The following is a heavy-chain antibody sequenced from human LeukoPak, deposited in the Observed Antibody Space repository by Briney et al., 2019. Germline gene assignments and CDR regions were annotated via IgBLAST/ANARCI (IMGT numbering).Heavy chain of an antibody. CDR1: GFTFSSYA. V-gene: IGHV3-30*04. CDR3: ARDSRPTFSYFDY. CDR2: ISYDGSNK. Sequence: GGSLRLSCAASGFTFSSYAMHWVRQAPGKGLEWVAVISYDGSNKYYADSAKGRFTISRDNSKNTLYLQMNSLRAEDTAVYYCARDSRPTFSYFDYWGQGTLVTVSS. D-gene: IGHD3-16*01. J-gene: IGHJ4*02.